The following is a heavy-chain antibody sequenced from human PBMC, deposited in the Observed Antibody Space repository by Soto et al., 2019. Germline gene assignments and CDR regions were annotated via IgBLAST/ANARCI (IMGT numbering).Heavy chain of an antibody. D-gene: IGHD1-26*01. CDR3: ARGEQYSGRIFDY. CDR1: GYSVSSNSAG. Sequence: PSQTLSLTCAITGYSVSSNSAGLSWVRQSPSRGLEWLGRTYYMSKWYYEYAVSVRGRITINPDTSKNQYSLQLNSVTPEDTAVYFCARGEQYSGRIFDYWGQGTLVTVSS. V-gene: IGHV6-1*01. CDR2: TYYMSKWYY. J-gene: IGHJ4*01.